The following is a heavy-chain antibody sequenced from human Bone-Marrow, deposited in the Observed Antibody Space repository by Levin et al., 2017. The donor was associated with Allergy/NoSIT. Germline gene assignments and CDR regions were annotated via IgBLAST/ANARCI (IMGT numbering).Heavy chain of an antibody. Sequence: PGGSLRLSCAASGFSFAGYAMHWVRQAPGKGLEWVSSISWNSGNVDYADSVKGRFTLSRDNAKNSLYLRLSSLKPDDTALYYCAKSRTYSSSSGAFDIWGQGTRVIVSS. V-gene: IGHV3-9*01. CDR1: GFSFAGYA. CDR2: ISWNSGNV. J-gene: IGHJ3*02. CDR3: AKSRTYSSSSGAFDI. D-gene: IGHD6-6*01.